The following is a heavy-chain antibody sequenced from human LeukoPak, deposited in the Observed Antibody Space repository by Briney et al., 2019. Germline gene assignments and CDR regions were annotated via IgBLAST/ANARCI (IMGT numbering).Heavy chain of an antibody. D-gene: IGHD6-19*01. V-gene: IGHV4-4*07. Sequence: PSETLSLTCTVSGGSISSYYCSWIRQPAGKGLEWIGRIQISGNTNYNPSLKSRATMSVDTSKNQFSLKLTSVTAADTAVYYCASGGVAGRWPLDYWGQGTLVTVSS. CDR3: ASGGVAGRWPLDY. CDR2: IQISGNT. J-gene: IGHJ4*02. CDR1: GGSISSYY.